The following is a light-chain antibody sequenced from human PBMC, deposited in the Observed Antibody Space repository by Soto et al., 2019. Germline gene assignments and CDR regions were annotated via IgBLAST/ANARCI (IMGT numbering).Light chain of an antibody. CDR2: GAS. CDR1: QSVSSN. Sequence: EIVMTQSPATLSVSPGERATLSCRASQSVSSNLAWYQQKPGQAPRLLIYGASTRATTFPARFSGSGSGREFTLTISSLQSEDFAVYYCQQYYDWPRTFGQGTKVDSK. J-gene: IGKJ1*01. V-gene: IGKV3-15*01. CDR3: QQYYDWPRT.